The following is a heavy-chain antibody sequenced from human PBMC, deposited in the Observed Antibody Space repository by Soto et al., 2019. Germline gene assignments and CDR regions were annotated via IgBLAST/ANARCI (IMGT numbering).Heavy chain of an antibody. CDR1: GFTVSSNY. Sequence: GVSLRLSFAASGFTVSSNYMSWVRQAPGKGLEWVSVIYSGGSTYYADSVKGRFTISRDNSKNTLYLQMNSLRAEDTAVYYCSQRCLHADCYFDLWCRGNPVTVSS. CDR2: IYSGGST. J-gene: IGHJ2*01. V-gene: IGHV3-53*01. D-gene: IGHD2-2*01. CDR3: SQRCLHADCYFDL.